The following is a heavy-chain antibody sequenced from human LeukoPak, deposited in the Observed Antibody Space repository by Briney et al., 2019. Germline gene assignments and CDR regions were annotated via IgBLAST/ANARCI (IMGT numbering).Heavy chain of an antibody. J-gene: IGHJ4*02. V-gene: IGHV3-23*01. Sequence: PGGSLRLSCAASGFTFNNYAMSWVRQAPGKGLEWVSAISGSGGSTYYADSVKGRFTISRDNSKNTLYLQMNSLRAEDTAVYYCAKRRDIVATIRGYYFDYWGQGTLVTVSS. CDR1: GFTFNNYA. D-gene: IGHD5-12*01. CDR3: AKRRDIVATIRGYYFDY. CDR2: ISGSGGST.